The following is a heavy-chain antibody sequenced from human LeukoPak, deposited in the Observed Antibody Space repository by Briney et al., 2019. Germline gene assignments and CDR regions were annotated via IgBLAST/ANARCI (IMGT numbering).Heavy chain of an antibody. D-gene: IGHD3-3*01. CDR2: ISAYNGNT. J-gene: IGHJ4*02. CDR1: GYTFTSYG. CDR3: ARGRYDFWSGYLDY. V-gene: IGHV1-18*01. Sequence: VASVKVSCKASGYTFTSYGISWVRQAPGQGLEWMGWISAYNGNTNYAQKLQGRVTMTTDTSTSTAYMELRSLRSDDTAVYYCARGRYDFWSGYLDYWGQGTLVTVSS.